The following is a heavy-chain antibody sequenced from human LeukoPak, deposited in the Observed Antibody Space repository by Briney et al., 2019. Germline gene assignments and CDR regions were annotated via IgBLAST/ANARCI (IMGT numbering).Heavy chain of an antibody. Sequence: GGPLRLSRAACGFTYTNLWMRWVRQAPGKGLEWVSNIYEGVSEKYHVDSVKGRFTISSDNAKNSLYLQMNSLGGDDTAVYYCARAGDVGVVDYWGQGTLVTVSS. J-gene: IGHJ4*02. CDR2: IYEGVSEK. CDR3: ARAGDVGVVDY. V-gene: IGHV3-7*01. CDR1: GFTYTNLW. D-gene: IGHD1-26*01.